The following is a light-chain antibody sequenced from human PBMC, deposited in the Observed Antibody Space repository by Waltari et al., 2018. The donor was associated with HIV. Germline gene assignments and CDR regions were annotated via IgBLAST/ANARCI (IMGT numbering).Light chain of an antibody. Sequence: QSVLTQPPSASGTPGQTVTLPCSGSSSNIGNDNVYWYQQLPGMTPKLLIYKNYQRPSGVPDRFAGSKSGTSASLAISGLRSEDEADYYCVGWDGSLSGYVFGAGTTVTVL. CDR1: SSNIGNDN. J-gene: IGLJ1*01. CDR3: VGWDGSLSGYV. CDR2: KNY. V-gene: IGLV1-47*01.